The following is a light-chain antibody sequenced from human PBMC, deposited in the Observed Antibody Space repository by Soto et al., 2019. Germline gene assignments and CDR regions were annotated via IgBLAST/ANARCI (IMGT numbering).Light chain of an antibody. CDR2: DAS. CDR1: QSLSTY. J-gene: IGKJ4*01. CDR3: QQRSNRVT. Sequence: EIVLTQSPATLSLSPGERATLACRASQSLSTYLAWYQQKPGHAPSLLIFDASNRANVIPATVSGSGSGTNFTLSISSLEPEDFAVYYCQQRSNRVTFGGGTKVEIK. V-gene: IGKV3-11*01.